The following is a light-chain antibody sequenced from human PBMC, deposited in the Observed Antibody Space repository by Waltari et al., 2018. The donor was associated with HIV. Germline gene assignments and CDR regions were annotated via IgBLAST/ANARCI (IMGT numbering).Light chain of an antibody. CDR2: GAT. CDR3: QQSGSSPFT. Sequence: EIVLTRSPGTLSLSPGEGATLSCRASQSVTSNYLAWYQQKPGQPPRLLIYGATSRATGIPDRFSGSGSGTDFTLTISRLEPEDFAVYYCQQSGSSPFTFGPGTKVDIK. V-gene: IGKV3-20*01. J-gene: IGKJ3*01. CDR1: QSVTSNY.